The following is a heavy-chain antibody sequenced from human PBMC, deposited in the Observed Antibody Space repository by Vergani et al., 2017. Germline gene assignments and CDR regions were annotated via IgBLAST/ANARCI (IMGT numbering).Heavy chain of an antibody. D-gene: IGHD2-8*01. Sequence: EVQLVESGGGLVQPGGSLRLSCAASGSTFSSYAMNWGRQAPGKGLEWVSYISRSSSTIYYADSVKGRFTISRDNAKNSLHLQMNNLRAEDTAVYYCARQSRDVFCTNGVCPLGYWGQGALVTVSS. J-gene: IGHJ4*02. CDR2: ISRSSSTI. CDR3: ARQSRDVFCTNGVCPLGY. CDR1: GSTFSSYA. V-gene: IGHV3-48*01.